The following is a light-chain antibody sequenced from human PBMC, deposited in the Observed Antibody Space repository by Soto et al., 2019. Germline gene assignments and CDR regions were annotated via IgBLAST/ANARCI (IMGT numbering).Light chain of an antibody. V-gene: IGKV1-27*01. CDR1: PGISNY. Sequence: DIQMTQSPSSLSASVGDRVTITCRASPGISNYLAWYQQQPGKVPKLLIYVASTLQSGVPSRFSGSGAGTDFTLTISSLQPEDVATYYCQTYISAPWTFGQGTQVEIK. CDR3: QTYISAPWT. J-gene: IGKJ1*01. CDR2: VAS.